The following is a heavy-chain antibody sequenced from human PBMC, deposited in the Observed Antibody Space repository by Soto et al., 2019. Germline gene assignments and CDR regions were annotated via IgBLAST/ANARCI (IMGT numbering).Heavy chain of an antibody. J-gene: IGHJ4*02. CDR3: ACNAYLAAAGIWWDY. Sequence: QVQLVQSGAEVKKPGSSVKVSCKASGGTFSSYAISWVRQAPGQGLEWMGGIIPIFGTANYAQKFQGRVTSTAVESTNTAYMELISLRSEDTAVYYWACNAYLAAAGIWWDYWGQGTLVTVSS. V-gene: IGHV1-69*01. D-gene: IGHD6-13*01. CDR1: GGTFSSYA. CDR2: IIPIFGTA.